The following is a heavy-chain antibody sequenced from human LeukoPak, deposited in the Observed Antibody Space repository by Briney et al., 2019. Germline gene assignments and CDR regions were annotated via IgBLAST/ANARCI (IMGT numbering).Heavy chain of an antibody. CDR2: ISSSGSTI. Sequence: PGGSLRLSCAASGFTFSSYEMNWVRQAPGKGLEWVSYISSSGSTIYYADSVKGRFTISRDNSKNTLYLQMNSLRAEDTAAYYCAKGTYDSRGHFDYWGQGTLVSVSS. CDR1: GFTFSSYE. V-gene: IGHV3-48*03. J-gene: IGHJ4*02. CDR3: AKGTYDSRGHFDY. D-gene: IGHD3-22*01.